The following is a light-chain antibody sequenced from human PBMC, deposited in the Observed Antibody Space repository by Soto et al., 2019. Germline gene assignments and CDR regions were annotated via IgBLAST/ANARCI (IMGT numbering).Light chain of an antibody. V-gene: IGKV1-5*03. CDR3: QQYGTCSRT. CDR1: QSVSNW. Sequence: DIQMTQSPSALSASVGDRVTITCRASQSVSNWLAWYRQKPGEAPKLLIYEGSTLERGVPLRFSGSGSGTESILTISSLQPDDFATFYCQQYGTCSRTFGQGTKVEVK. CDR2: EGS. J-gene: IGKJ1*01.